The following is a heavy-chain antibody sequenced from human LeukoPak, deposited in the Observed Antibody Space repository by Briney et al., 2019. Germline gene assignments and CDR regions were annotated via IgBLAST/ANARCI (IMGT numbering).Heavy chain of an antibody. CDR3: ARSRPLRGVTVDY. CDR2: ISDSATPI. V-gene: IGHV3-48*03. J-gene: IGHJ4*02. D-gene: IGHD3-10*01. CDR1: GFTFDDYD. Sequence: GGSLRLSCAASGFTFDDYDMSWVRQAPGKGLEWVSFISDSATPIYYVDSVKGRFTISRDNAKNSLYLQMNSLRDEDTAVYYCARSRPLRGVTVDYWGQGTLVTVSS.